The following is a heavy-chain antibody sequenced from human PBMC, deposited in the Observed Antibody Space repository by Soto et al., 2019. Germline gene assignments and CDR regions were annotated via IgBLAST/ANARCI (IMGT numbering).Heavy chain of an antibody. J-gene: IGHJ4*02. D-gene: IGHD3-9*01. V-gene: IGHV4-30-2*01. CDR3: ARDYYNILTGYSSFDD. Sequence: PSETLSLTCAVSGGSISSGGYSWSWIRQPPGKGLEWIGYIYHSGSTYYNPSLKSRVTISVDRSKNQFSLKLRSVIAADTAVYYCARDYYNILTGYSSFDDWGQGTLVTVSS. CDR1: GGSISSGGYS. CDR2: IYHSGST.